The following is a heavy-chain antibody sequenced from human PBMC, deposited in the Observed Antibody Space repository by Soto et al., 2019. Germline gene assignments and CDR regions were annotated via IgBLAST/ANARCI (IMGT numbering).Heavy chain of an antibody. CDR1: GFTLSTYS. CDR3: AGTYDSHDFRFDY. Sequence: GGSLRLSCATYGFTLSTYSINWLRQAPGRGLEWISYINSRSTNIYYADSVRGRFTISRDNAKNSLYLQMNSLRDEDTAVYYCAGTYDSHDFRFDYWGLGALVTVSS. V-gene: IGHV3-48*02. J-gene: IGHJ4*02. CDR2: INSRSTNI. D-gene: IGHD3-3*01.